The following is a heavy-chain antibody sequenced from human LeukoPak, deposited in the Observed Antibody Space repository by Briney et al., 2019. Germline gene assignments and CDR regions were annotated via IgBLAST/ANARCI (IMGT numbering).Heavy chain of an antibody. CDR1: GGTFSSYA. CDR2: IIPIFGTA. V-gene: IGHV1-69*06. D-gene: IGHD4-17*01. CDR3: AREPSLDYGDSNFDY. J-gene: IGHJ4*02. Sequence: SVKVSCKASGGTFSSYAISWVRQAPGQGLEWMGGIIPIFGTANYAQKFQGRVTITADKSTSIAYMELSSLRSEDTAVYYCAREPSLDYGDSNFDYWGQGTLVTVSS.